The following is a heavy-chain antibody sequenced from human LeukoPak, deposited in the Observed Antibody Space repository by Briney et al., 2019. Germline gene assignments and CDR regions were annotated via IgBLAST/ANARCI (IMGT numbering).Heavy chain of an antibody. J-gene: IGHJ4*02. V-gene: IGHV3-48*03. CDR3: ARVGLIQLWLREGYYFDY. CDR1: GFTFSSYE. Sequence: GGSLRLSCTASGFTFSSYEMNWVRQAPGKGLEWVPYISSSGSTIYYADSVKGRFTISRDNAKNSLYLQMNSLRAEDTAVYYCARVGLIQLWLREGYYFDYWGQGTLVTVSS. CDR2: ISSSGSTI. D-gene: IGHD5-18*01.